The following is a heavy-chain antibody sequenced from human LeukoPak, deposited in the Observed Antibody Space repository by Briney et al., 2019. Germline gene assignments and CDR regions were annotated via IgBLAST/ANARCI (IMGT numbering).Heavy chain of an antibody. CDR1: GFTFGDYA. D-gene: IGHD3-10*01. Sequence: PGGSLRLSCTASGFTFGDYAMSWVRQAPGKGLEWVGFIRSKAYGGTTEYAASVKGKFTISRDDSKSIAYLQMNSLKTEDTAVYYCTRAAGTMVRNYFDYWGQGTLVTASS. V-gene: IGHV3-49*04. J-gene: IGHJ4*02. CDR3: TRAAGTMVRNYFDY. CDR2: IRSKAYGGTT.